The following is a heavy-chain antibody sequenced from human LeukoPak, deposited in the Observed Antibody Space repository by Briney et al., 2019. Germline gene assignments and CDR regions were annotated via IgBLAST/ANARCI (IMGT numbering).Heavy chain of an antibody. CDR2: IRYDGNNK. CDR1: GFTFSNYG. CDR3: VKDNPLDY. V-gene: IGHV3-30*02. Sequence: GGSLRLSCGESGFTFSNYGMLWVRQAPGKGPEWVAFIRYDGNNKLYADSMKGRFTISRDNSKNTLYLHINSLRAEDTAVYYCVKDNPLDYWGQGTQVIVSS. J-gene: IGHJ4*02. D-gene: IGHD1-14*01.